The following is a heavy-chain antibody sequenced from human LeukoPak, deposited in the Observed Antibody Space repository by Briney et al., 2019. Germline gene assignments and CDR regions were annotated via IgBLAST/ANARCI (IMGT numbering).Heavy chain of an antibody. CDR1: GFTSSSYA. CDR3: ASAEYSSGWYFKSGYYGMDV. CDR2: INSDGSST. J-gene: IGHJ6*02. D-gene: IGHD6-19*01. V-gene: IGHV3-74*01. Sequence: PGGSLRLSCAASGFTSSSYALNWVRQAPGKGLVWVSRINSDGSSTSYADSVKGRFTISRDNAKNTLYLQMNSLRAEDTAVYYCASAEYSSGWYFKSGYYGMDVWGQGTTVTVSS.